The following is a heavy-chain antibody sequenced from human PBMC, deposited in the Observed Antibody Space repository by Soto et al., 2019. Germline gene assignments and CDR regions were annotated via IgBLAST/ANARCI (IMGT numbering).Heavy chain of an antibody. CDR1: GYSFTSYW. Sequence: GESLKISCKGSGYSFTSYWIGWVRQMPGKGLEWIGIIYPEDSETRYSPSFQGLVTISVVKSISTAYLQWNSLRAEDTAVYYCAKDQGSSWYEIDYWGQGTLVTVSS. V-gene: IGHV5-51*01. J-gene: IGHJ4*02. CDR3: AKDQGSSWYEIDY. D-gene: IGHD6-13*01. CDR2: IYPEDSET.